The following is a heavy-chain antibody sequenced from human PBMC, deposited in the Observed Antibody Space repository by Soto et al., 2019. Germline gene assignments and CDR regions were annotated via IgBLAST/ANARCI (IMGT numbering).Heavy chain of an antibody. V-gene: IGHV3-53*01. J-gene: IGHJ5*02. D-gene: IGHD1-26*01. CDR3: ARHRHPRGTVGATSPLDP. CDR2: HYSGGST. Sequence: DVQLVESGGGLVKPGGSLRLSCAISGFSVSSNYLSWVRQAPGKGLEWVSVHYSGGSTYYADSVQGRFTISRDKSNNTLYLQMRRVRAEDTAVYFCARHRHPRGTVGATSPLDPWGQGTQVTVSS. CDR1: GFSVSSNY.